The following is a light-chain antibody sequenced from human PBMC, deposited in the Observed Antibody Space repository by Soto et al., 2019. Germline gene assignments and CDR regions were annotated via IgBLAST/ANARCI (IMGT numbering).Light chain of an antibody. V-gene: IGKV1-12*01. Sequence: DIQMTQSPSAVSASVGDRVSITCRASQGISSWLAWYQQKPGRAPKLLIYTGSSLQSGVPSRLSGTGSGTDVTLTISSLQPEDVATYYCQQANSFPLTFGGGTKVEIK. CDR2: TGS. J-gene: IGKJ4*01. CDR3: QQANSFPLT. CDR1: QGISSW.